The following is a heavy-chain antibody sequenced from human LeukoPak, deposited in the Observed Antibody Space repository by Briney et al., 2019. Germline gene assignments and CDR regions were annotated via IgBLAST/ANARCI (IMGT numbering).Heavy chain of an antibody. CDR1: GFIFNDYA. D-gene: IGHD2-21*01. V-gene: IGHV3-9*01. CDR2: ISRNSGSI. J-gene: IGHJ6*02. Sequence: PGGSLRLSCAASGFIFNDYAMHWVRQAPGKGLEWASGISRNSGSIGYADSVKGRFTISRDNAKNSLYLQMNSLRGEDTALYYCAKDITYSYGMDVWGQGTTVTVSS. CDR3: AKDITYSYGMDV.